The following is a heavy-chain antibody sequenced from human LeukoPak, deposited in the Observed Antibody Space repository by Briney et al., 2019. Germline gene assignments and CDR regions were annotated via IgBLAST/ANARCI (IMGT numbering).Heavy chain of an antibody. CDR1: GFTFSSYG. Sequence: GGSLRLSCAASGFTFSSYGMHWGCHAPRKGLERVAFIRYDGSKKYYADSVKGRFTISRDNSKNTLYLQMNGLRAEDTAVYSCAARLSRDYWGEGTLVTVSS. J-gene: IGHJ4*01. D-gene: IGHD2-15*01. V-gene: IGHV3-30*02. CDR2: IRYDGSKK. CDR3: AARLSRDY.